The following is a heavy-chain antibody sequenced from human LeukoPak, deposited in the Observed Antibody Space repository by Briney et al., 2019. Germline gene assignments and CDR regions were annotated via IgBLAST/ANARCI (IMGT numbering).Heavy chain of an antibody. J-gene: IGHJ3*02. CDR3: ATDIVVVPAAPGAFDI. D-gene: IGHD2-2*01. CDR1: GFTFSSYS. Sequence: PGGSLRLSCAASGFTFSSYSMNWVRQAPGKGLEWVSSISSSSSYIYYADSVKGRFTISRDNAKNSLYLQMNSLRAEDTAVYYCATDIVVVPAAPGAFDIWGQGTMVTVSS. V-gene: IGHV3-21*01. CDR2: ISSSSSYI.